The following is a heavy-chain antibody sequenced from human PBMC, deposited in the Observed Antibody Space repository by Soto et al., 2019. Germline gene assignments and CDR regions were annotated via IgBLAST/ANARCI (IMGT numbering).Heavy chain of an antibody. CDR2: ISYDGSNK. V-gene: IGHV3-30*18. D-gene: IGHD2-15*01. CDR1: GFTFSSYG. CDR3: AKGDSVVVVAATQEGG. J-gene: IGHJ4*02. Sequence: QVQLVESGGGVVQPGRSLRLSCAASGFTFSSYGMHWVRQAPGKGLEWVAVISYDGSNKYYADSVKGRFTISRDNSKNTLYLQMNSLRAEDTAVYYCAKGDSVVVVAATQEGGWGQGTLVTVSS.